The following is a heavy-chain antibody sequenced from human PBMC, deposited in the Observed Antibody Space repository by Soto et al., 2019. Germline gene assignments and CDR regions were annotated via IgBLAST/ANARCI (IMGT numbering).Heavy chain of an antibody. CDR3: ASRDRYGGNSFSNYFDY. CDR2: IIPIFGTA. V-gene: IGHV1-69*06. J-gene: IGHJ4*02. CDR1: GGTFSSYA. Sequence: QVQLVQSGAEVKKPGSSVKVSCKASGGTFSSYAISWVRQAPGQGLEWMGGIIPIFGTANYAQKFQGRVTITADKSTSTAYMELSSLRSEDTRVYYCASRDRYGGNSFSNYFDYWDQGTLVTVSS. D-gene: IGHD2-21*02.